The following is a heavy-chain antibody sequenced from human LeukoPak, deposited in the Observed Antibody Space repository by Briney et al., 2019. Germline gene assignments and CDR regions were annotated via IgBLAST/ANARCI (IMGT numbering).Heavy chain of an antibody. Sequence: SETLSLTCTLSGGSIDTATLFWGWIRQPPGKGLEWIGSIYYSGSTYYNPSLKSRVTISVDTSKNQFSLKLSSATAADTAVYYCARLDYGDYLPDYWGQGTLVTVSS. CDR2: IYYSGST. CDR3: ARLDYGDYLPDY. CDR1: GGSIDTATLF. D-gene: IGHD4-17*01. J-gene: IGHJ4*02. V-gene: IGHV4-39*01.